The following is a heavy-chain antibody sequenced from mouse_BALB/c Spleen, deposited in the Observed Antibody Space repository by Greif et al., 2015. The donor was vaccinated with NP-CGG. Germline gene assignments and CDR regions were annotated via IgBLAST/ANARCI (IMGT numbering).Heavy chain of an antibody. V-gene: IGHV14-4*02. CDR3: SPASMDY. CDR2: IDPENGDT. CDR1: GFNIKDYY. J-gene: IGHJ4*01. Sequence: VQLQQSGAELVRSGASVKLSCTASGFNIKDYYMHWVKQRPEQGLEWIGWIDPENGDTEYAPKFQGKATMTADTSSNTAYLQLSSLTSEDTAVYYCSPASMDYWGQGTSVTVSS.